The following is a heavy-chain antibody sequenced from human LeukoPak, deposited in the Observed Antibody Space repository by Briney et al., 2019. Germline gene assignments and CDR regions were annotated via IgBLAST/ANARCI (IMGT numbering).Heavy chain of an antibody. CDR2: FDPEDGET. D-gene: IGHD1-26*01. CDR3: ATSGSYFIVGWFDP. CDR1: GYTLTELS. Sequence: ASVKVSCKVSGYTLTELSMHWVRQAPGKGIEWMGGFDPEDGETIYAQKFQGRVTMTEDTSTDTAYMELSSLRSEDTAVYYCATSGSYFIVGWFDPWGQGTLVTVSS. V-gene: IGHV1-24*01. J-gene: IGHJ5*02.